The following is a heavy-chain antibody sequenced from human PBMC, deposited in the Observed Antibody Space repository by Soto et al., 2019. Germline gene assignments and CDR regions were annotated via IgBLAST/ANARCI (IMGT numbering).Heavy chain of an antibody. D-gene: IGHD3-16*01. CDR2: VYYRGNS. V-gene: IGHV4-39*01. CDR1: GASFSTTSYY. CDR3: ARIDSYGAFDS. Sequence: SETLSLTCSFSGASFSTTSYYWGWVLHPPGKGLEWIGTVYYRGNSYYNSSLKSRLTMPVDTSKSQFSLELTSVTAADTAVYYCARIDSYGAFDSWGQGVLVTVS. J-gene: IGHJ4*02.